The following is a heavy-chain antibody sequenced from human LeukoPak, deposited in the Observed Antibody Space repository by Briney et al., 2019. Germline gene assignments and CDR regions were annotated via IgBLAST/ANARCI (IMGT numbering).Heavy chain of an antibody. CDR1: GFTVSNNY. Sequence: GGSLRLSCAASGFTVSNNYMSWVRQAPGKGLEWVSVIYSGGSTYYADSVKGRFTISRDTSKNTLSLQMDSLRAEDTAVYYCARGQLWAEDYYYGMDVWGQGTTVAVSS. D-gene: IGHD5-18*01. CDR3: ARGQLWAEDYYYGMDV. V-gene: IGHV3-53*01. J-gene: IGHJ6*02. CDR2: IYSGGST.